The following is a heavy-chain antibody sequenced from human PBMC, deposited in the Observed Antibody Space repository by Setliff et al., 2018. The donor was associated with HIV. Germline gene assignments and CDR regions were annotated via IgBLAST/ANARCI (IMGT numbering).Heavy chain of an antibody. CDR3: ARPVAVAGSRHFDY. V-gene: IGHV5-51*01. D-gene: IGHD6-19*01. Sequence: PGESLKISCKGSGYSFTSYWIGWVRQMPGKGLGWMGIIYPGDSDTRYSPSFQGQVTISADKSISTAYLQWSSLKVSDTAMYYCARPVAVAGSRHFDYWGQGTLVTVSS. J-gene: IGHJ4*02. CDR1: GYSFTSYW. CDR2: IYPGDSDT.